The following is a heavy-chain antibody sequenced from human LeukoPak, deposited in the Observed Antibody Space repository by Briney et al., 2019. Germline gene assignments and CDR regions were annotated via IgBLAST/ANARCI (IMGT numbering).Heavy chain of an antibody. CDR3: ARGKVVVPAATNWFDP. CDR1: GGSFSGYY. D-gene: IGHD2-2*01. Sequence: SETLSLTCAVYGGSFSGYYWSWIRQPPGKGLEWIGEVNHSGSTNYNPSLKSRVTISVDTSKNQFSLKLSSVTAADTAVYYCARGKVVVPAATNWFDPWGQGTLVTVSS. J-gene: IGHJ5*02. CDR2: VNHSGST. V-gene: IGHV4-34*01.